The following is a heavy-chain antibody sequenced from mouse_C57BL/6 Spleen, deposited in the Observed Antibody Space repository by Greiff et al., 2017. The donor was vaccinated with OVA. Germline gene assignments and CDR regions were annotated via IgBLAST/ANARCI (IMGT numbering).Heavy chain of an antibody. Sequence: QVQLQQSGPGLVAPSQSLSITCTVSGFSLTSYGVHWVRQPPGKGLEWLVVIWSDGSTTYNSALKSSLSISKDNSKSKVFLKMNSLQTDDTAMYYCARHHYGSSPYYAMDYWGQGTSVTVSS. V-gene: IGHV2-6-1*01. CDR2: IWSDGST. CDR1: GFSLTSYG. J-gene: IGHJ4*01. D-gene: IGHD1-1*01. CDR3: ARHHYGSSPYYAMDY.